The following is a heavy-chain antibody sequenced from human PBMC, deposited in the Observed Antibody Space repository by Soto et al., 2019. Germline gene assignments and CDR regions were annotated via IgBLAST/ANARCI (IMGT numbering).Heavy chain of an antibody. CDR3: ARAEMDYDILTGFDP. Sequence: QVQLVQSGAEVKKPGSSVKVSCKASGGTFSSYTISWVRQAPGQGLEWMGRIIPILGIANYAQKFQGRVTITADKSMSTAYMELSSLRSEDTAVYYCARAEMDYDILTGFDPWGQGTLVTVSS. CDR2: IIPILGIA. V-gene: IGHV1-69*02. D-gene: IGHD3-9*01. CDR1: GGTFSSYT. J-gene: IGHJ5*02.